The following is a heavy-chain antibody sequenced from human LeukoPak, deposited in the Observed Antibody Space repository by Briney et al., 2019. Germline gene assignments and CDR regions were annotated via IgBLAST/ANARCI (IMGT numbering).Heavy chain of an antibody. V-gene: IGHV4-59*01. J-gene: IGHJ3*02. CDR1: GGSISSYY. D-gene: IGHD4-17*01. Sequence: SETLSLTCTVSGGSISSYYWSWIRQPPGKRLEWIGYIYYSGSTNYNPSLKSRVTISVDTSKNQFSPKLSSVTAADTAVYYCARMTTVTINAFDIWGQGTMVTVSS. CDR2: IYYSGST. CDR3: ARMTTVTINAFDI.